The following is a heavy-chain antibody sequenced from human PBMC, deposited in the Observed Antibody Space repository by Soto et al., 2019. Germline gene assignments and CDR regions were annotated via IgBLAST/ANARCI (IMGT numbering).Heavy chain of an antibody. CDR3: ARDRGFPDYCGMDV. V-gene: IGHV4-4*07. D-gene: IGHD3-10*01. Sequence: SETLSLICTVSGGSSSSYSWSWIRQPAGKGLEWIGRIYTSGNTNYNSSLRGRVTMSLDTSMNQLSLNLSSVTAADTAVYYCARDRGFPDYCGMDVWGQGTTLTVSS. J-gene: IGHJ6*02. CDR2: IYTSGNT. CDR1: GGSSSSYS.